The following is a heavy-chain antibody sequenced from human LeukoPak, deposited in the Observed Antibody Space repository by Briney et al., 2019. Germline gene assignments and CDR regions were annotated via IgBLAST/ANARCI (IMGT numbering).Heavy chain of an antibody. Sequence: ASVKVSCKASGYIFTNYAISWVRQAPGQGLEWMGWISAYNGNTNYAQKLQGRVTMTTDTSTSTAYMELRTLRSDDTAVYYCARADTVRLGEFDYWGQGTLVTVSS. CDR3: ARADTVRLGEFDY. D-gene: IGHD3-16*01. V-gene: IGHV1-18*01. CDR2: ISAYNGNT. J-gene: IGHJ4*02. CDR1: GYIFTNYA.